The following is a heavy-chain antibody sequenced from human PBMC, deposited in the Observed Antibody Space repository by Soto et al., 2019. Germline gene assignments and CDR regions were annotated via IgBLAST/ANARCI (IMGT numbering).Heavy chain of an antibody. CDR3: ARAKWELLDY. J-gene: IGHJ4*02. D-gene: IGHD1-26*01. V-gene: IGHV4-59*01. CDR2: IYYSGST. Sequence: GSLRLSXAASGFTFSSYYWSWIRQPPGKGLEWIGYIYYSGSTNYNPSLKSRVTISVDTSKNQFSLKLSSVTAADTAVYYCARAKWELLDYWGQGTLVTVSS. CDR1: GFTFSSYY.